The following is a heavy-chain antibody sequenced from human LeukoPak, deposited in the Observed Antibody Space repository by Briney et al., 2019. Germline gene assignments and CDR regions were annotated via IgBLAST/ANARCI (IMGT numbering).Heavy chain of an antibody. CDR2: ISSSGSTI. Sequence: GGSLRLSCAASGITFSSYEMNWVRQAPGKGLEWVSYISSSGSTIYYADSVKGRFTISRDNSKNTLYLQMNSLRAEDTAVYYCAKGRGWEASYYYYYMDVWGKGTTVTISS. D-gene: IGHD1-26*01. CDR1: GITFSSYE. V-gene: IGHV3-48*03. J-gene: IGHJ6*03. CDR3: AKGRGWEASYYYYYMDV.